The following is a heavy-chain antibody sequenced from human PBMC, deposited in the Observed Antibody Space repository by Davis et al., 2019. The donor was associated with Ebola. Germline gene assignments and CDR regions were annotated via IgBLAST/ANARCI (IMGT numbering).Heavy chain of an antibody. CDR1: GGTFSSYA. J-gene: IGHJ5*02. V-gene: IGHV1-69*04. Sequence: SVKVSCKASGGTFSSYAISWVRQAPGQGLEWMGRIIPILGIANYAQKFQGRVTITADKSTSTAYMELSSLRSEDTAVYYCAREGGPTVTTQEPWGQGTLVTVSS. D-gene: IGHD4-17*01. CDR3: AREGGPTVTTQEP. CDR2: IIPILGIA.